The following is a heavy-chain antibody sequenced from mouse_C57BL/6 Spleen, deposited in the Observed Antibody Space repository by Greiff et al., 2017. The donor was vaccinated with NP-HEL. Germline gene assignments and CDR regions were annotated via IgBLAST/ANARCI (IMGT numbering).Heavy chain of an antibody. Sequence: QVHVKQSGAELARPGASVKLSCKASGYTFTSYGISWVKQRTGQGLEWIGEIYPRSGNTYYNEKFKGKTTLTADKSSSTAYMELRSLTSEDSAVYFCARPYSSNHVGAMDYWGQGTSVTVSS. V-gene: IGHV1-81*01. CDR1: GYTFTSYG. J-gene: IGHJ4*01. CDR3: ARPYSSNHVGAMDY. D-gene: IGHD2-5*01. CDR2: IYPRSGNT.